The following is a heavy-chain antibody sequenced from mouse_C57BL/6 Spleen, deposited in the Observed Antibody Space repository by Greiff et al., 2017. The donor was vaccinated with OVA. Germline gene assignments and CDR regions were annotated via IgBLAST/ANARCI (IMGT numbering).Heavy chain of an antibody. CDR1: GYTFTSYW. CDR3: AREGDDGYSVGYFDV. V-gene: IGHV1-53*01. D-gene: IGHD2-3*01. Sequence: QVQLQQPGTELVKPGASVKLSCKASGYTFTSYWMHWVKQRPGQGLEWIGNINPSTGGTTYNEKFKSKATLTVDTSSSTAYMQLSSLTSEDSAVYYCAREGDDGYSVGYFDVWGTGTTVTVSS. J-gene: IGHJ1*03. CDR2: INPSTGGT.